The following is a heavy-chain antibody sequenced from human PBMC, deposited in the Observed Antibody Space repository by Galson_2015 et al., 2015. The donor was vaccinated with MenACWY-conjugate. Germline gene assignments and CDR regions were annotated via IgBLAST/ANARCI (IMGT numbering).Heavy chain of an antibody. J-gene: IGHJ4*02. D-gene: IGHD6-19*01. Sequence: SETLSLTCTVSGGSMSNFYWSWIRQPPGKGLEWIGYIYYNGSTNYNASLKSRVTMSVDTSKSQVSLRLNSVTAADTAVYYCARGGWYCDFWGQGTLVTVSS. CDR2: IYYNGST. CDR1: GGSMSNFY. V-gene: IGHV4-59*08. CDR3: ARGGWYCDF.